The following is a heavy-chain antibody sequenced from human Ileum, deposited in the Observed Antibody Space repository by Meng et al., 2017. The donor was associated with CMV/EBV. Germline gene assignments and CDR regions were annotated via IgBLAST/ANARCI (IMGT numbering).Heavy chain of an antibody. CDR2: IRGKGFGGAT. J-gene: IGHJ4*03. CDR3: ARWGTQGQQMLHY. CDR1: GFTFGDYP. D-gene: IGHD3-16*01. Sequence: GESLKISCTSSGFTFGDYPMTWVRQAPGKGLEWVGLIRGKGFGGATEYAASMKGRFTFSRDDNKSIVYLHMNSLENEDTADYDCARWGTQGQQMLHYWGQGTLVTVSS. V-gene: IGHV3-49*04.